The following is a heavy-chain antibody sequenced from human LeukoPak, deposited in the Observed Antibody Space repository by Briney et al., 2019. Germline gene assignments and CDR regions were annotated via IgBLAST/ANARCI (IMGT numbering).Heavy chain of an antibody. CDR1: GGSFSGYY. CDR2: INHSGST. J-gene: IGHJ4*02. D-gene: IGHD2-2*01. Sequence: MTSETLSLTCAVYGGSFSGYYWSWIRQPPGKGLEWIGEINHSGSTNYNPSLKSRVTISVDTSKNQFSLKLSSVTAADTAVYYCARLWGQLLPFDYWGQGTLVTVSS. CDR3: ARLWGQLLPFDY. V-gene: IGHV4-34*01.